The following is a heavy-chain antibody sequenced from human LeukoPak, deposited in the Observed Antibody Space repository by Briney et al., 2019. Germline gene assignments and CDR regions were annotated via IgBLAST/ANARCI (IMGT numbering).Heavy chain of an antibody. CDR1: GYIFTSYW. Sequence: GESLKISCKGSGYIFTSYWIGWVRQMPGKGLEWMGIIYPGDSDTRYSPSFQGQVTISADKSISTAYLQWSSLKASDTAMYYCARRELTMVRGVIIEYYFDYWGQGTLVTVSS. CDR3: ARRELTMVRGVIIEYYFDY. D-gene: IGHD3-10*01. V-gene: IGHV5-51*01. CDR2: IYPGDSDT. J-gene: IGHJ4*02.